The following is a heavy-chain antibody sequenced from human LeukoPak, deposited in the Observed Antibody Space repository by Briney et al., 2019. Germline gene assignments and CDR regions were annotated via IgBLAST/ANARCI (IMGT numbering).Heavy chain of an antibody. CDR1: LFTFRNHS. Sequence: GGSLRLSCAASLFTFRNHSMHLVRHTPGKGLVWVSRISSDGSSTTYADSVKGRFTISRDNAKNTLYLQMNTLRAEDTAMYYCAGDQRVNGRPDIDYWGQGTLVIVSS. D-gene: IGHD6-6*01. CDR3: AGDQRVNGRPDIDY. J-gene: IGHJ4*02. V-gene: IGHV3-74*03. CDR2: ISSDGSST.